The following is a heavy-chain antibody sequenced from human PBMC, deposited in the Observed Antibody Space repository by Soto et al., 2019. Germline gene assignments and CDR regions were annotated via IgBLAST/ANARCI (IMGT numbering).Heavy chain of an antibody. CDR2: ISYDGSDK. Sequence: QVQLVESGGGVVQPGRSLRLSCAASGFTYNDFGLHWVRQAPGKGLEWVARISYDGSDKYYADSVKGRFAISRDNSKSTLYLQMSSLRPEDTALYYCARRAYDSYSAIDVWGQGTTVTVSS. J-gene: IGHJ6*02. CDR1: GFTYNDFG. D-gene: IGHD3-22*01. V-gene: IGHV3-30*03. CDR3: ARRAYDSYSAIDV.